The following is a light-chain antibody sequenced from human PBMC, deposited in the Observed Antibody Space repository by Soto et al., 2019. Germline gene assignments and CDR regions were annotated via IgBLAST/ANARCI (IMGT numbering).Light chain of an antibody. CDR1: QSVNKY. V-gene: IGKV3-11*01. J-gene: IGKJ5*01. CDR3: QQHGSWPLT. Sequence: DIELTQSPATLSLSLGDRATLSCRTSQSVNKYFAWYQQKPGTAPRPLISDASSRATGIPSRFIGSGSGTHFTLTISSLEPEDFAIYYCQQHGSWPLTFGQGTRLEIK. CDR2: DAS.